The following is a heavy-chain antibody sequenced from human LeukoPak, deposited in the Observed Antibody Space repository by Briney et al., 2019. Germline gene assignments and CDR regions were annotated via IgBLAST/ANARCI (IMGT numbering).Heavy chain of an antibody. D-gene: IGHD1-26*01. V-gene: IGHV1-18*01. J-gene: IGHJ4*02. Sequence: ASVKVSCKASGYTFINYGISWVRQAPGQGLEWMGWISAKNGKRNYTQKFQGRVTMTTDTSTTTAYMELRSLRSDDTAVYYCARGRTTIVGTTLFDDWGQGTLVTVSS. CDR3: ARGRTTIVGTTLFDD. CDR2: ISAKNGKR. CDR1: GYTFINYG.